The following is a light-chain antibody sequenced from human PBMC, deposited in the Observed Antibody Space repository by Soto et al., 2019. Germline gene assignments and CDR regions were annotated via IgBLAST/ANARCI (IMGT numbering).Light chain of an antibody. CDR3: QVWDDNSDHHV. Sequence: YELTQTSSVSVAPGQTARISCGGNNIGGKSVHWYQQKPGQAPVVVVYDGSDRPSGIPERFSGSNSGNTATLTISRVEAGDEADYHCQVWDDNSDHHVFGTGTKVTVL. CDR1: NIGGKS. CDR2: DGS. J-gene: IGLJ1*01. V-gene: IGLV3-21*02.